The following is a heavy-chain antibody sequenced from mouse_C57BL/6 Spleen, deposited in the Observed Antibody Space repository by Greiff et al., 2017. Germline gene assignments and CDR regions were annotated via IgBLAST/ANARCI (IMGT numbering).Heavy chain of an antibody. CDR3: AIIYYGNPYYAMDY. CDR2: IYPGSGST. V-gene: IGHV1-55*01. J-gene: IGHJ4*01. D-gene: IGHD2-1*01. Sequence: QVQLQQPGAELVKPGASVKMSCKASGYTFTSYWITWVKQRPGQGLEWIGDIYPGSGSTNYNEKFKSKATLTVDKSSSTAYMELRSLTSEDSAVYYCAIIYYGNPYYAMDYWGQGTSVTVSS. CDR1: GYTFTSYW.